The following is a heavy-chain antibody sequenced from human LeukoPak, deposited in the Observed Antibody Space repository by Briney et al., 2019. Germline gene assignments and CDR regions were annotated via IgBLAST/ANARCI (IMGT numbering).Heavy chain of an antibody. CDR1: GGSVSDYF. CDR2: FYYTDKT. D-gene: IGHD1-7*01. CDR3: ARLQLNSVELWPDP. J-gene: IGHJ5*02. Sequence: PSETLSLTCTVSGGSVSDYFWSWFRQTRGTGLEWIGSFYYTDKTSYNPSFKSRASLLMDTSRNELSLSLRSVTAADTAIYYCARLQLNSVELWPDPWGLGTQVIVSS. V-gene: IGHV4-59*02.